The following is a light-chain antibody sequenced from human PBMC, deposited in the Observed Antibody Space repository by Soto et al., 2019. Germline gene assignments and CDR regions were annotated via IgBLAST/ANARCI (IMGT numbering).Light chain of an antibody. Sequence: EIVLTQSPGTLSLSPGERATLSCRARQSVSSSFLAWYQQKPGQAPRLLIYAASSRATGIPDRFSGSGSGTAFTLTISRLEPEDFAVYYCQQYGSSPGALTFGGGTKVDIK. CDR1: QSVSSSF. V-gene: IGKV3-20*01. J-gene: IGKJ4*01. CDR3: QQYGSSPGALT. CDR2: AAS.